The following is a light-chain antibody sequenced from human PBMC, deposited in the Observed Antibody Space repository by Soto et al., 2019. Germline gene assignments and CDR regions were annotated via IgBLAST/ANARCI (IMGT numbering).Light chain of an antibody. CDR2: VNI. CDR1: SSNIGAGYD. Sequence: QSVLTQPPSVSGAPGQRVTISCTGSSSNIGAGYDVHWYQQLPGTAPKLLIYVNINRPSGVPDRFSGSKSGTSASLAITGLQAEDEADYYRQSYDSSLSVVFGGGTKLTVL. V-gene: IGLV1-40*01. CDR3: QSYDSSLSVV. J-gene: IGLJ2*01.